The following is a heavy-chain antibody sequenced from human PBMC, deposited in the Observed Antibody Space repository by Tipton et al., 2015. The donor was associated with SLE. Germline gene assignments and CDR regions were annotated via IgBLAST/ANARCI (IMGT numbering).Heavy chain of an antibody. J-gene: IGHJ4*02. Sequence: LRLSCTVSGGSISSSSYYWGWIRQPPGKGLEWIGSIYYSGSTYYNPSLKSRVTISVDTSKNQFSLKLSSVTAADTAVYYCASKTYYYDSSGYYYWVFYYFDYWGQGTLVTVSS. CDR2: IYYSGST. CDR3: ASKTYYYDSSGYYYWVFYYFDY. CDR1: GGSISSSSYY. D-gene: IGHD3-22*01. V-gene: IGHV4-39*01.